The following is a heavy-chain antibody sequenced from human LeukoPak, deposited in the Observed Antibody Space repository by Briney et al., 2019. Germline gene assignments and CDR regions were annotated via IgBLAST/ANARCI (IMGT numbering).Heavy chain of an antibody. CDR1: GGSFSGYY. CDR3: ARVKIVGVTTPGGGYTDG. CDR2: INHSGST. V-gene: IGHV4-34*01. D-gene: IGHD3-22*01. Sequence: PSETLSLTCAVYGGSFSGYYWSWIRQPPGKGLEWIGEINHSGSTNYNPSLKSRVPISVDTTKNQFSLQLTSLAAADTALYHCARVKIVGVTTPGGGYTDGWGKGTTVTAAS. J-gene: IGHJ6*03.